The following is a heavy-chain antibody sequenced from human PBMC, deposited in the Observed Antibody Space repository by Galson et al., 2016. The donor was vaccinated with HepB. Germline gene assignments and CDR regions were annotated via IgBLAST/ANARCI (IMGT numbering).Heavy chain of an antibody. CDR1: GFILNTDW. CDR2: IKKHGSEI. V-gene: IGHV3-7*03. Sequence: SLRLSCAAAGFILNTDWMSWVRQAPGKGLEWVAVIKKHGSEIYYVDSVKGRFTISRDNVRNSLHLQMDSVRVEDTAVYYCAALDAPLLRTAYWGQGTLVTVSS. J-gene: IGHJ4*02. D-gene: IGHD2-2*03. CDR3: AALDAPLLRTAY.